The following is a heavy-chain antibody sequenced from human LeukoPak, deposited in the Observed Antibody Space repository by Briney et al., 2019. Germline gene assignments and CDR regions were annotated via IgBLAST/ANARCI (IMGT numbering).Heavy chain of an antibody. Sequence: GGSLRLSCAASGFTFSSYSMNWVRQAPGRGLEWVSSISSSSAYIYYADSMKGRFTISRDNAKSSLFLQMNSPRAEDTAVYYCARDGRDYASVGCWGPGTLVTVSS. CDR1: GFTFSSYS. CDR3: ARDGRDYASVGC. CDR2: ISSSSAYI. D-gene: IGHD4-17*01. J-gene: IGHJ4*02. V-gene: IGHV3-21*01.